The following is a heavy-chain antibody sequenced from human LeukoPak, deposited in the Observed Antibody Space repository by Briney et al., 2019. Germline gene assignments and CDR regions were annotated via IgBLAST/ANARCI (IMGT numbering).Heavy chain of an antibody. CDR3: ARATMVRGVYLFDY. V-gene: IGHV4-39*07. CDR2: INHSGST. J-gene: IGHJ4*02. CDR1: GGAISRDNYY. D-gene: IGHD3-10*01. Sequence: SETLSLTCTVSGGAISRDNYYWGWIRQPPGKGLEWIGEINHSGSTNYNPSLKSRVTISVDTSKNQFSLKLSSVTAADTAVYYCARATMVRGVYLFDYWGQGTLVTVSS.